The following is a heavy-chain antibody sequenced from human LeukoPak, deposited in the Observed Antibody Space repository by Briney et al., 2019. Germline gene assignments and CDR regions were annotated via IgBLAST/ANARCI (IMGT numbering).Heavy chain of an antibody. CDR2: INHSGST. V-gene: IGHV4-34*01. D-gene: IGHD3-10*01. CDR3: ARGPRMVRGVIYYYYYYGMDV. CDR1: GGSFSGYY. J-gene: IGHJ6*04. Sequence: SETLSLTCAVYGGSFSGYYWSWIRQPPGKGLEWIGEINHSGSTNYNPSLESRVTISVDTSKNQFSLELSSVTAADTAVYYCARGPRMVRGVIYYYYYYGMDVWGKGTTVTVSS.